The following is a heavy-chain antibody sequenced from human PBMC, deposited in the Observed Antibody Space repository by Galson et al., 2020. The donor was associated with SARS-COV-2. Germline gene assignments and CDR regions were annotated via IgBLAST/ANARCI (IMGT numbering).Heavy chain of an antibody. Sequence: SGPTLVKPTQTLTLTCTFSGFSLSTIGMRVNWIRQPPGKALEWLARIDWDDDKFYSTSLKARLTISKDTSKHQVVLTMTNMDLLDTATYYCAWMSGCGSGLAIPDYWGLGTLGTVSS. V-gene: IGHV2-70*04. CDR2: IDWDDDK. D-gene: IGHD6-19*01. CDR1: GFSLSTIGMR. J-gene: IGHJ4*01. CDR3: AWMSGCGSGLAIPDY.